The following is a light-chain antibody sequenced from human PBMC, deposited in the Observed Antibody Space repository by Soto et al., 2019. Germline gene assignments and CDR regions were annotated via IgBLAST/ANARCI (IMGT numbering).Light chain of an antibody. CDR1: QDIRSW. J-gene: IGKJ4*01. Sequence: DIPMTQSPSSVSASVGDRVTITCRASQDIRSWLAWYQQKPGKGPKLLIYGASSVQSGVPSRFSGSGSGTDFILTISSLQPEDFATYYCQQANSFPLTFGGGTKVEIK. CDR3: QQANSFPLT. CDR2: GAS. V-gene: IGKV1D-12*01.